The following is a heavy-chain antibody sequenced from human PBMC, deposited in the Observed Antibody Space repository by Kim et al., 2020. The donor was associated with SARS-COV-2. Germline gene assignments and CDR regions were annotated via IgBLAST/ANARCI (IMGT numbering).Heavy chain of an antibody. D-gene: IGHD6-13*01. CDR2: INAGNGNT. Sequence: ASVKVSCKASGYTFTSYAMHWVRQAPGQRLEWMGWINAGNGNTKYSQKFQGRVTITRDTSASTAYMELSSLRSEDTAVYYCARDRGAAGPRFDYWGQGTLVTVSS. CDR1: GYTFTSYA. J-gene: IGHJ4*02. V-gene: IGHV1-3*01. CDR3: ARDRGAAGPRFDY.